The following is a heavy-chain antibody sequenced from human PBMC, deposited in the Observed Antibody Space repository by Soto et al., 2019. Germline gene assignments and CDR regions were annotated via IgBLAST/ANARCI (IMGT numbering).Heavy chain of an antibody. CDR1: GFTFTSYA. J-gene: IGHJ4*02. V-gene: IGHV3-23*01. CDR3: AKRFYDGSGELSPILFFDC. Sequence: GGSLRLSSAASGFTFTSYAMSWVRQAPGKGLERASAISGSGGSTYYADSVKGRCTISRGNSKNTLLLQMNSLRAGYTAVYYCAKRFYDGSGELSPILFFDCWGRGTLVTVSS. D-gene: IGHD3-16*02. CDR2: ISGSGGST.